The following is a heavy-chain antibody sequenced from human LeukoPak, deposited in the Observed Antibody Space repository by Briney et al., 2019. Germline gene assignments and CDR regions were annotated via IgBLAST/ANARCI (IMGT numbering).Heavy chain of an antibody. CDR3: ARVRDYYYYMDV. CDR1: GYTFTIYG. Sequence: ASVTVSFTASGYTFTIYGISWVRQAPGQGGEWMGWMNANSGNTGYTQKFQGRVTITRNTAKSTAYMELSSLRSEDTAVYYCARVRDYYYYMDVWGKGTTVTVSS. CDR2: MNANSGNT. J-gene: IGHJ6*03. V-gene: IGHV1-8*03.